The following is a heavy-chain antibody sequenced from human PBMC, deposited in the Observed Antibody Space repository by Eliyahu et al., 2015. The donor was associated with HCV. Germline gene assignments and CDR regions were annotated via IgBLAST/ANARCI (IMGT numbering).Heavy chain of an antibody. Sequence: QVQLQESGPGLVKPSETLSLTCNVSGGSVSSGSXYWSWIRQPPGKGLEWIGYIDYSGSTKYNPSLKSRVTISVDTSKNQFSLKLSSVTTADTAVYYCASMDTITIFGVVRSAEYFQHWGQGTLVTVSS. D-gene: IGHD3-3*01. CDR2: IDYSGST. CDR1: GGSVSSGSXY. J-gene: IGHJ1*01. CDR3: ASMDTITIFGVVRSAEYFQH. V-gene: IGHV4-61*01.